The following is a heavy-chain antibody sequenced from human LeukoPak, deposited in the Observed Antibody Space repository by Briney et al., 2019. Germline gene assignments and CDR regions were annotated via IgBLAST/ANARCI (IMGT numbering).Heavy chain of an antibody. D-gene: IGHD2-21*01. Sequence: GASVKVSCKTSGYSFLNYGISWVRQVPGQGLEWMGWISAYNGYTDLAERLQGRATLATDTSTSTAYMELRNLRSDDTAVYYCASEIAYCGGDCYSRFDYWGQGTLVTVSS. V-gene: IGHV1-18*01. CDR2: ISAYNGYT. CDR3: ASEIAYCGGDCYSRFDY. CDR1: GYSFLNYG. J-gene: IGHJ4*02.